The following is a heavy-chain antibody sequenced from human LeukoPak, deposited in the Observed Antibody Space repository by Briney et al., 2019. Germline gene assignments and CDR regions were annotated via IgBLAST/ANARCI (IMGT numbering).Heavy chain of an antibody. CDR3: ARNAYDM. J-gene: IGHJ3*02. V-gene: IGHV3-7*01. Sequence: PGGSLRLSCAASGFTFTIAWMSWVRQAPGKGLEWVANINQDGSEKNYVDSVKGRFTISRDNAKNSLYLQMNSLRVEDTAVYYCARNAYDMWGQGTTVTVSS. CDR1: GFTFTIAW. CDR2: INQDGSEK.